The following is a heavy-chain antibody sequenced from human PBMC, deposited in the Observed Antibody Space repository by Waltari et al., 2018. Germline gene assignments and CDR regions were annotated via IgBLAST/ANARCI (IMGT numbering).Heavy chain of an antibody. D-gene: IGHD1-26*01. Sequence: EVQLVESGGGLVQPGGSLRLSCAASGFTFGSYWMRWVRQAPGKGLEWVANIKQDGSEKYYVDSVKGRFTISRDNAKNSLYLQMNSLRAEDTAVYYCAREPLGAMVEGYWGQGTLVTVSS. CDR1: GFTFGSYW. CDR2: IKQDGSEK. V-gene: IGHV3-7*03. J-gene: IGHJ4*02. CDR3: AREPLGAMVEGY.